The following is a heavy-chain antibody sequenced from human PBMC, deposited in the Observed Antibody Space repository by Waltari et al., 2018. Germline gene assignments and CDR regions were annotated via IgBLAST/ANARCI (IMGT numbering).Heavy chain of an antibody. CDR1: GFAFSSYW. J-gene: IGHJ4*02. CDR2: IDDDGSGT. CDR3: SRSPAGYSRSDY. Sequence: EVRLEESGGGLVQPGGSLRLSCAASGFAFSSYWMPWVRQAPGKGLVWVSRIDDDGSGTTYADYVMGRFTISRDNAKNTVYLEMNSLRAEDTAVYYCSRSPAGYSRSDYWGQGTLVTVSS. V-gene: IGHV3-74*01. D-gene: IGHD5-18*01.